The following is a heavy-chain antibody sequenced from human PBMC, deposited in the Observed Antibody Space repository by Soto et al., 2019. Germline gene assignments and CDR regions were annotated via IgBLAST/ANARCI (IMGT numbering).Heavy chain of an antibody. J-gene: IGHJ4*02. V-gene: IGHV4-59*01. Sequence: SETLSLTCTVSGGSISSYYGSWIRQPPGKGLEWIGYIYYSGSTNYNPSLKSRVTISVDTSKNQFSLKLSSVTAADTAVYYCARAQVVVAAIFDYWGQGTLVTVSS. CDR1: GGSISSYY. CDR2: IYYSGST. CDR3: ARAQVVVAAIFDY. D-gene: IGHD2-15*01.